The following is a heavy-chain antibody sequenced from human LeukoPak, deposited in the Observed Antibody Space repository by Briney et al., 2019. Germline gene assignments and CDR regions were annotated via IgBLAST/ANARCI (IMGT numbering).Heavy chain of an antibody. D-gene: IGHD4-17*01. CDR2: INPRDGKT. CDR3: ARDLVTTVTHFDY. J-gene: IGHJ4*02. Sequence: ASVKVSCKASGDTFTGYYVHWVRQAPGQGLEWMGIINPRDGKTTYAQKFQGRVTMTRDTSTSIVYMEMTSLRSEDTAVYYCARDLVTTVTHFDYWGQGTLVTVSS. CDR1: GDTFTGYY. V-gene: IGHV1-46*01.